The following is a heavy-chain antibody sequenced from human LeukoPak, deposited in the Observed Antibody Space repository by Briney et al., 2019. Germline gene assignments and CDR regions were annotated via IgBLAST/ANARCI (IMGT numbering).Heavy chain of an antibody. CDR3: ARESEDVDLRDAFDI. Sequence: PSETLSLTCTVSGGSISSGGYSWSWIRQHPGKGLEWIGYIYYSGSTYYNPSLKSRVTISVDTSKNQFSLKLSSVTAADTAVYYCARESEDVDLRDAFDIWGQGTMVTVSS. J-gene: IGHJ3*02. V-gene: IGHV4-31*03. CDR2: IYYSGST. CDR1: GGSISSGGYS.